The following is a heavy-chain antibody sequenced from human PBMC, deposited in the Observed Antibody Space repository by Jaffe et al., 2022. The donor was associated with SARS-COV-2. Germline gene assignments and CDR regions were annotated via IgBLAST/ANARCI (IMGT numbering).Heavy chain of an antibody. CDR2: ISSSGSTI. J-gene: IGHJ4*02. V-gene: IGHV3-11*01. D-gene: IGHD5-12*01. CDR1: GFTFSDYY. Sequence: QVQLVESGGGLVKPGGSLRLSCAASGFTFSDYYMSWIRQAPGKGLEWVSYISSSGSTIYYADSVKGRFTISRDNAKNSLYLQMNSLRAEDTAVYYCARTGPKELKNSRPTWIRLFDYWGQGTLVTVSS. CDR3: ARTGPKELKNSRPTWIRLFDY.